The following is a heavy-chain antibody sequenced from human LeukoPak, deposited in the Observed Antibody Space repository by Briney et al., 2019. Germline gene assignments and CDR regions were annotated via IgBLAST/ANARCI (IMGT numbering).Heavy chain of an antibody. CDR1: GFSVTNNY. J-gene: IGHJ4*02. Sequence: GGSLRLSCAVSGFSVTNNYMSWVRQAPGEGLEWVASISSSGAVTYYADSVRGQFTISRDNSQYTVYLQMNSLRAEDTAIYYCAKRVPHYFDYWGQGTLVTVSS. V-gene: IGHV3-23*01. CDR3: AKRVPHYFDY. CDR2: ISSSGAVT.